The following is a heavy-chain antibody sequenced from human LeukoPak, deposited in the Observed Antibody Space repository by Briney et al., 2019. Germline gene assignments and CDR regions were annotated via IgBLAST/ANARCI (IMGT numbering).Heavy chain of an antibody. V-gene: IGHV3-21*01. J-gene: IGHJ4*02. CDR1: GFTFSSYA. Sequence: GGSLRLSCAASGFTFSSYAMSWVRRAPGKGLEWVSSIIPSGGITYYADSVKGRFTISRDNAKNSLYLQMNSLRAEDTAVYYCARDGHIVVWPGAFDYWGQGTLVTVSS. CDR3: ARDGHIVVWPGAFDY. CDR2: IIPSGGIT. D-gene: IGHD2-15*01.